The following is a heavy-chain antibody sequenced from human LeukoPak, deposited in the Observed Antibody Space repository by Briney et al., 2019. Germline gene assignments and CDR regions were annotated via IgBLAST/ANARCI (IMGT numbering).Heavy chain of an antibody. V-gene: IGHV1-69*05. CDR2: IILIFGTA. CDR1: GGTFSRYA. Sequence: SSVKVSCRASGGTFSRYAISWVRQAPGQGLEWMGGIILIFGTANYAQKFQGRVTITTDESTSTAYMELSSLRSEDTAVYYCASPTTYDFWSGSYMFDYWGQGTLVTVSS. D-gene: IGHD3-3*01. CDR3: ASPTTYDFWSGSYMFDY. J-gene: IGHJ4*02.